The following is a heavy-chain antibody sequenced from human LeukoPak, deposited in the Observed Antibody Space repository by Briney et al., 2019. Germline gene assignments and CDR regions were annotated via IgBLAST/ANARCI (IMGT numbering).Heavy chain of an antibody. V-gene: IGHV5-51*01. D-gene: IGHD6-19*01. CDR1: GYTFTNYW. J-gene: IGHJ5*02. CDR2: IYPGDSDT. CDR3: ARLGSGWSGEPNWFDP. Sequence: GESLEISWKGSGYTFTNYWIGWVRQMPGKGLEGMGIIYPGDSDTRYSPSFQGPVTISADKSISTAYLQWSSLKASDTAMYYCARLGSGWSGEPNWFDPWGQGTLVTVSS.